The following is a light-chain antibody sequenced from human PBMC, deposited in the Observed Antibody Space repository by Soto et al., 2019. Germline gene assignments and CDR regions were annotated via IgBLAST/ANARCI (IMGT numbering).Light chain of an antibody. Sequence: QSALTQPASVSGSPGQSVTISCTGTSSDVGGYNYVSWYQHHPGKAPKLMIYEVVNRPSGVSNRFSGSKSGIPASRTISGLQAEDEADYYSTSYTSSSPLVFGTGTKLTVL. V-gene: IGLV2-14*01. J-gene: IGLJ1*01. CDR2: EVV. CDR1: SSDVGGYNY. CDR3: TSYTSSSPLV.